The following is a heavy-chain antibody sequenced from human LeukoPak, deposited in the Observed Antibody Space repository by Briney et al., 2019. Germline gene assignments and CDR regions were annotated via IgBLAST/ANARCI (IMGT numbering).Heavy chain of an antibody. CDR2: IYYSGST. CDR1: GGSISSSSYY. Sequence: SETLSLTCTVSGGSISSSSYYWGWIRQPPGKGLEWIGSIYYSGSTYYNPSLKSRVTISVDTSKNQFSLKLSSVTAADTAVHYCARHIIPATGLVRIWGQGTLVTVSS. J-gene: IGHJ4*02. CDR3: ARHIIPATGLVRI. D-gene: IGHD2-2*01. V-gene: IGHV4-39*01.